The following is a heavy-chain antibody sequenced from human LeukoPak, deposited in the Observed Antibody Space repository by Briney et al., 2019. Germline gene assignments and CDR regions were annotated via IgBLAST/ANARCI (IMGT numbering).Heavy chain of an antibody. D-gene: IGHD6-13*01. CDR2: IYHSGST. V-gene: IGHV4-39*07. Sequence: SSETLSLTCTVSGGSISSRSYYWGWIRRPPGKGLEWIGNIYHSGSTNYNPSLKSRVTISVDKSKNQFSLKLTSVTAADTAVYYCAKEKSSSWTYYFDYWGQGTLVTVSS. CDR3: AKEKSSSWTYYFDY. CDR1: GGSISSRSYY. J-gene: IGHJ4*02.